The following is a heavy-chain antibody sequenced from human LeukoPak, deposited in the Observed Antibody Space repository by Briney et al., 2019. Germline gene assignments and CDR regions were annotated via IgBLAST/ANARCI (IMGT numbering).Heavy chain of an antibody. D-gene: IGHD3-22*01. J-gene: IGHJ4*02. CDR2: IYYSGST. CDR3: ARGLVWLLLRGPLDY. CDR1: GGSISSGGYS. V-gene: IGHV4-30-4*07. Sequence: SETLSLTCAVSGGSISSGGYSWSWIRQPPGKGLEWIGYIYYSGSTYYNPSLKSRVTISVDTSKNQFSLKLSSVTAADTAVYYCARGLVWLLLRGPLDYWGQGTLVTVSS.